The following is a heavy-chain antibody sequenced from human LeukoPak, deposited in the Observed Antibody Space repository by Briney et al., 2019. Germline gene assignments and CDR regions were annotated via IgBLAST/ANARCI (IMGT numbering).Heavy chain of an antibody. Sequence: GGSLRLSCAASGFTFDDYAMHWVRQAPGKGLEWVSGISWNSGSIGYADSVKGRFTISRDNAKNSLYLQMNSLRAEDTALYYCAKDKTGNGPFACWGQGTLVTVSS. V-gene: IGHV3-9*01. CDR3: AKDKTGNGPFAC. CDR1: GFTFDDYA. J-gene: IGHJ4*02. CDR2: ISWNSGSI.